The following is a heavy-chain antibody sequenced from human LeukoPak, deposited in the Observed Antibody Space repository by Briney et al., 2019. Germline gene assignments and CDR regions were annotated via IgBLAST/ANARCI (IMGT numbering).Heavy chain of an antibody. CDR1: GFTFSSYE. CDR2: ITSSGSTI. J-gene: IGHJ6*02. Sequence: PGGSLRLSCAASGFTFSSYEMDWVRQAPGKGLEWVSYITSSGSTIYYADSVKGRFTISRDNAKNSLYLQMNSLRAEDTAVYYCARDENWSYVNGMDVWGQGTTVTVSS. V-gene: IGHV3-48*03. CDR3: ARDENWSYVNGMDV. D-gene: IGHD1-7*01.